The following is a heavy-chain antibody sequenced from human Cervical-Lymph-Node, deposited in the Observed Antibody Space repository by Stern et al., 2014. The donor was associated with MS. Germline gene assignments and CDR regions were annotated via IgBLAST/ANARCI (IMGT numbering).Heavy chain of an antibody. Sequence: VQLEESGAEVEKPGASVKVSCKASGYIFTDYYLPWVRQAPGQGLEWMGRINPKSGGPSYAQSFQGRVTLTRDTSITTAYMDLSRMTSDDTAVYYCTRALRIADRPSPGGHWFDPWGQGTLVIVSS. CDR1: GYIFTDYY. V-gene: IGHV1-2*02. D-gene: IGHD6-6*01. J-gene: IGHJ5*02. CDR2: INPKSGGP. CDR3: TRALRIADRPSPGGHWFDP.